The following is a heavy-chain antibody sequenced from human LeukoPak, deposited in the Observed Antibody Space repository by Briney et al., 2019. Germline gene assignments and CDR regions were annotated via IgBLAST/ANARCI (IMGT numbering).Heavy chain of an antibody. CDR2: IYYSGST. CDR1: GGSFSGYY. D-gene: IGHD3-22*01. CDR3: ARHSGYYYARDAFDI. V-gene: IGHV4-34*01. Sequence: SETLSLTCAVYGGSFSGYYWSWIRQPPGKGLEWIGSIYYSGSTYYNPSLKSRVTISVDTSKKQFSLKLSSVTAADTAVYYCARHSGYYYARDAFDIWGRGTMVTVSS. J-gene: IGHJ3*02.